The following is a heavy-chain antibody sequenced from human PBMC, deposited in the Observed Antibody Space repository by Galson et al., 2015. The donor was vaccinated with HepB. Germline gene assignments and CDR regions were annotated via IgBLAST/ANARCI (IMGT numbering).Heavy chain of an antibody. D-gene: IGHD1-26*01. CDR1: GFTFDDYT. J-gene: IGHJ4*02. CDR2: ISWGGGST. CDR3: AKDSGSYSLFDTFFDY. V-gene: IGHV3-43*01. Sequence: SLRLSCAASGFTFDDYTMHWVRQAPGKGLEWVSLISWGGGSTYYADSVKGRFTISRDNSKNSLYLQMNSLRTEDTALYYCAKDSGSYSLFDTFFDYWGQGTLVTVSS.